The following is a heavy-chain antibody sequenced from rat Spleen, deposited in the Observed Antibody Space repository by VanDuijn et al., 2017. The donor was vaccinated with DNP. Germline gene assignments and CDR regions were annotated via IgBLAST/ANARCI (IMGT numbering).Heavy chain of an antibody. CDR3: TRAYYTSPYWYFDF. V-gene: IGHV2S12*01. Sequence: QVQLKESGPGLVQPSQTLSLTCTVSGFSLTSYGVSWVRQPPGKGLEWIAAISSGGSTYYNSALKSPLSISRDTSKSQVFLEMDGLQTEDTAIYFCTRAYYTSPYWYFDFLGPGTMVTVSS. D-gene: IGHD1-2*01. CDR2: ISSGGST. J-gene: IGHJ1*01. CDR1: GFSLTSYG.